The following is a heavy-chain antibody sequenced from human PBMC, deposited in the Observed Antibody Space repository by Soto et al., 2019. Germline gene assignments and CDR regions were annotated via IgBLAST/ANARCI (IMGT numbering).Heavy chain of an antibody. Sequence: QVQLVQSGAELKKPGASVKVSCKASGYTFSNYDMNWVRQATGQGPEWIGWVNPNNGDTGYAQKFQGRVTLTTDISTTTAYMELTSLRSEDTDIYYCAKVSRKGSAIDFDYWGQGTLITVSS. CDR1: GYTFSNYD. CDR2: VNPNNGDT. CDR3: AKVSRKGSAIDFDY. D-gene: IGHD3-10*01. V-gene: IGHV1-8*01. J-gene: IGHJ4*02.